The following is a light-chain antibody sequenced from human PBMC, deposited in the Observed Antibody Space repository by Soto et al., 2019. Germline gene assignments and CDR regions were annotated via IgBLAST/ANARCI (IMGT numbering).Light chain of an antibody. V-gene: IGLV2-14*01. CDR2: EVT. CDR1: SSDVGGYDY. J-gene: IGLJ2*01. CDR3: GTWDSSLSVGDVV. Sequence: QSALTQPASVSGSPGQSITISCTGTSSDVGGYDYVSWYQHHPLKAPKLIIYEVTTRPLGVPSRFSGSKSGNTASLTISGLQAEDEADYYCGTWDSSLSVGDVVFGGGTKVTVL.